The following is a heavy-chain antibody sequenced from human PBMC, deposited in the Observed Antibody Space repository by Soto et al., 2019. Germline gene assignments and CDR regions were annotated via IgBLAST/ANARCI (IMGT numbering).Heavy chain of an antibody. CDR3: ARMGGYYGSGSYLVRVGYYGMVV. D-gene: IGHD3-10*01. V-gene: IGHV4-34*01. Sequence: SETLSLTCAVYGGSFSGYYWSWILQPPGKGLEWIGEINHSGSTNYNPSLKSRVTISVDTSKHQFSLKLSSVTAADTAVYYCARMGGYYGSGSYLVRVGYYGMVVWGQGTTGTV. CDR2: INHSGST. J-gene: IGHJ6*02. CDR1: GGSFSGYY.